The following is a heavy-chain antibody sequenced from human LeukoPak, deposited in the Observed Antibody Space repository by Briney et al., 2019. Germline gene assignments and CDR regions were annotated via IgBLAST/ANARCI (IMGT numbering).Heavy chain of an antibody. J-gene: IGHJ4*02. Sequence: PGGSLRLSCAASGFSFSTYYVNWVRQAPGKGLEWVSVIYSGGSTYYADSVKGRFTISRDNSKNTLYLQMTSLRPEDTAVYYCVKDITPYDPGDFDYWGQGTLVTVSS. V-gene: IGHV3-66*02. CDR1: GFSFSTYY. D-gene: IGHD1-14*01. CDR2: IYSGGST. CDR3: VKDITPYDPGDFDY.